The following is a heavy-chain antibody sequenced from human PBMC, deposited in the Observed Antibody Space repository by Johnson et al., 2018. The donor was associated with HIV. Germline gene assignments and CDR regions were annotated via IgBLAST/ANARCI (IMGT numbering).Heavy chain of an antibody. CDR3: AKDDNLGVWYSDAFDV. V-gene: IGHV3-30*18. J-gene: IGHJ3*01. Sequence: QVQLVESGGGVVQPGRSLRLSCAASGFTFANYGMHWVRQAPGKGLEWVAFTAHDESITHYADSVKGRLTMSRDNSKSTLNLQMNSLRAEDTAIYYCAKDDNLGVWYSDAFDVWGQGTVVTVSS. CDR1: GFTFANYG. D-gene: IGHD6-19*01. CDR2: TAHDESIT.